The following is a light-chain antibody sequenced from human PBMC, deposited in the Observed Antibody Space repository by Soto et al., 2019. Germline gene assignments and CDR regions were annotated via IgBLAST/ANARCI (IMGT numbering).Light chain of an antibody. CDR2: DAS. V-gene: IGKV3-11*01. CDR1: QSVSSS. J-gene: IGKJ4*01. CDR3: QHRSSRPLT. Sequence: EIVLTQSPATLSLPPGETATLSCRASQSVSSSLAWYQQKPGQTPRLLIYDASNRATGIPARFSGSGSGTDFTLTVSSLEPEDSAVYYCQHRSSRPLTFGGGTKVEIK.